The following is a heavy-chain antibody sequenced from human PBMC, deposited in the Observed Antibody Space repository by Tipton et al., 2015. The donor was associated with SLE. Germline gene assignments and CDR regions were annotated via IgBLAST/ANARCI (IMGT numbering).Heavy chain of an antibody. CDR2: IYPGDSDT. CDR1: GYSFTSYW. J-gene: IGHJ4*02. D-gene: IGHD6-13*01. Sequence: QLVQSGAEVKRPGESLKISCKGSGYSFTSYWIGWVRQMPGKGLEWMGIIYPGDSDTRYSPSFQGQVTISADKSISTAYLQWSSLKAADAAMYYCARRADREQQLVYCFDYWGQGTLVPVSS. V-gene: IGHV5-51*03. CDR3: ARRADREQQLVYCFDY.